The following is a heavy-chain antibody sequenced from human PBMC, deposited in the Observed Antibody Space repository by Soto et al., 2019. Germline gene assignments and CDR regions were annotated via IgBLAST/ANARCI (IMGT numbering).Heavy chain of an antibody. Sequence: QVQLVESGGGVVQPGRSLRLSCAASGFTFSSYAMHWVRQAPGKGLEWVAVISYDGSNKYYADSVKGRFTISRDNSKNTLYLQMNSLRAEDTAVYYCARDLEWELPHAGDYWGQGTLVTVSS. CDR3: ARDLEWELPHAGDY. J-gene: IGHJ4*02. CDR2: ISYDGSNK. V-gene: IGHV3-30-3*01. CDR1: GFTFSSYA. D-gene: IGHD1-26*01.